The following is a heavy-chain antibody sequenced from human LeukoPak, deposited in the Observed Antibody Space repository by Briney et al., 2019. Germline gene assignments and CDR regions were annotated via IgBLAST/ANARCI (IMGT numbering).Heavy chain of an antibody. CDR3: ARERIAVAGEYYYYGMDV. J-gene: IGHJ6*02. Sequence: ASVKVSCKASGYTFTSYGISRVRQAPGQGLAWMGWISAYNGNTNYAQKLQGRVTMTTDTSTSTAYMELRSLRSDDTAVYYCARERIAVAGEYYYYGMDVWGQGTAVTVSS. CDR2: ISAYNGNT. V-gene: IGHV1-18*01. D-gene: IGHD6-19*01. CDR1: GYTFTSYG.